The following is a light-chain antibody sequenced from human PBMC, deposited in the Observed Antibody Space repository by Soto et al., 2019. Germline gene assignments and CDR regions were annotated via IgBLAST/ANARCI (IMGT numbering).Light chain of an antibody. CDR2: GAS. CDR1: QSTYTN. J-gene: IGKJ4*01. Sequence: EIVMTQSPATLSVSPGERATLSCRASQSTYTNLAWYQHKPGQAPRLLIYGASTRATAITARFSGSGSGTEFTLTISSLQSEDFAVYYCQQYNKWPLTFGGGTKFEIK. V-gene: IGKV3-15*01. CDR3: QQYNKWPLT.